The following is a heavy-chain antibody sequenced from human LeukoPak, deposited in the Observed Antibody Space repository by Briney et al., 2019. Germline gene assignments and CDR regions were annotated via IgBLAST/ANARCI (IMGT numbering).Heavy chain of an antibody. J-gene: IGHJ4*02. CDR2: INPNSGGT. V-gene: IGHV1-2*02. CDR3: ARDNGSGTYPLDY. D-gene: IGHD3-10*01. CDR1: GYTFTGYY. Sequence: GASVKVSCKASGYTFTGYYMHRVRQAPGQGLEWMGWINPNSGGTNYAQKFQGRVTMTRDTSISTAYMEVRSLRSDDTAVYYCARDNGSGTYPLDYWGQGTLVTVSS.